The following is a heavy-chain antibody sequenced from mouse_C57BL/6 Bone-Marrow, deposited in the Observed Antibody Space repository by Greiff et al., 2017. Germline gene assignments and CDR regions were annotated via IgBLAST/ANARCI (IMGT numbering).Heavy chain of an antibody. D-gene: IGHD1-3*01. J-gene: IGHJ2*01. Sequence: EVQLVESGGDLVKPGGSLKLSCAASGFTFSSYGMSWVRQTPDKRLEWVATISSGGSYTYYPDSVKGRFTISRDNAKNTLYLQRSSLKSEDTAMYYCARLKGYFDYWGQGTTLTVAS. V-gene: IGHV5-6*01. CDR3: ARLKGYFDY. CDR1: GFTFSSYG. CDR2: ISSGGSYT.